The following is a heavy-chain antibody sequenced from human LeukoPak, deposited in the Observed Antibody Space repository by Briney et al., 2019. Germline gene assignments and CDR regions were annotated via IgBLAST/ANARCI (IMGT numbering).Heavy chain of an antibody. D-gene: IGHD6-6*01. Sequence: PGGSLRLSCAASGFTFSSYAMSWVRQAPGKGLEWVSVISGLGGSTYYADSVKGRFAISRDNSKNTLWLQMNSLRADDTAIYYCARDVEARISGAGTFDYWGQGSLVTVSS. CDR3: ARDVEARISGAGTFDY. CDR2: ISGLGGST. CDR1: GFTFSSYA. V-gene: IGHV3-23*01. J-gene: IGHJ4*02.